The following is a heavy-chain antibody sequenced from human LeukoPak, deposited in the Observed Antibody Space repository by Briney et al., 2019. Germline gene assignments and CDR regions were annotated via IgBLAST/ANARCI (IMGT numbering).Heavy chain of an antibody. V-gene: IGHV4-4*07. CDR1: GGSLSSYY. D-gene: IGHD1-26*01. Sequence: SETLSLTCTVSGGSLSSYYWSWIRQPAGKGLEWIGRIYTSGSTNYNPSLKSRVTMSVDTSKNQFSLKLSSVTAADTAVYYCARDRKHSGYYYGMDVWGQGTTVTVSS. CDR3: ARDRKHSGYYYGMDV. J-gene: IGHJ6*02. CDR2: IYTSGST.